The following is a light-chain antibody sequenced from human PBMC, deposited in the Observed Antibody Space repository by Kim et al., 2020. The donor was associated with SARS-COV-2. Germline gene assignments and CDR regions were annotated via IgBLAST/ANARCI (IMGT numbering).Light chain of an antibody. J-gene: IGKJ4*01. CDR1: HSVSSSY. CDR3: QQYGSSPLT. Sequence: EIVLTQSPVTVSLSPGDRASLSCRASHSVSSSYLAWYQQKPGQAPRLRIYGASSRATGIPDRFSGSGSRTDFTLTISRLEPEDVAVYYCQQYGSSPLTFGGGTKVDIK. V-gene: IGKV3-20*01. CDR2: GAS.